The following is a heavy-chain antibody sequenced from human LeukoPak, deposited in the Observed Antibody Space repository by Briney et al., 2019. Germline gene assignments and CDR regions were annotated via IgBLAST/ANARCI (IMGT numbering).Heavy chain of an antibody. D-gene: IGHD4-17*01. V-gene: IGHV1-2*02. CDR1: GYTFTGYY. CDR2: INPNSGGT. J-gene: IGHJ5*02. Sequence: ASVKVSCKASGYTFTGYYMHWVRQAPGQGLEWMGWINPNSGGTNYAQKFQGRVTMTRDTSISTAYMELSGLRSDDTAVYYCARGYGDLANWFDPWGQGTLVTVSS. CDR3: ARGYGDLANWFDP.